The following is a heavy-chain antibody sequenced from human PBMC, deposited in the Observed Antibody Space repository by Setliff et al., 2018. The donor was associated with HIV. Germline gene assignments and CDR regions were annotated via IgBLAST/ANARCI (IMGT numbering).Heavy chain of an antibody. CDR1: GFTFSAHG. CDR2: MKYDESSE. V-gene: IGHV3-30*02. J-gene: IGHJ5*02. D-gene: IGHD3-10*01. Sequence: GGSLRLSCAASGFTFSAHGMHWVRQAPGKGLEWVAFMKYDESSEYYADSVKGRVTISRDNSKNTVDLQMNSLRTEDTAVYYCAKDRRYYYGSGSYAAETWGQGTLVTVSS. CDR3: AKDRRYYYGSGSYAAET.